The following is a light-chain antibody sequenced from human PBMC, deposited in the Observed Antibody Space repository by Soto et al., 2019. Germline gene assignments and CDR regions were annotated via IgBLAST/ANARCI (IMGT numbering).Light chain of an antibody. CDR2: GDS. CDR3: QQYNNWPRT. Sequence: EIVLTQSPGTLSLSPGERATLSCRASQSVSSNYLAWYQQKPGQAPRLLIYGDSTRAAGIPARFSGSGSGTEFTLTISSLQSEDVAVYYCQQYNNWPRTFGQGTKVDIK. J-gene: IGKJ1*01. CDR1: QSVSSN. V-gene: IGKV3D-15*01.